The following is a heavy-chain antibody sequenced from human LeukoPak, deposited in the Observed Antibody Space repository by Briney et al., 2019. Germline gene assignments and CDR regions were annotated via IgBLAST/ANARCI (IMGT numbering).Heavy chain of an antibody. D-gene: IGHD3-3*01. V-gene: IGHV4-38-2*02. CDR3: ARGYQGFWRPYYYYYMDV. J-gene: IGHJ6*03. Sequence: PSETLSLTCTVSGYSISSGYYWGWIRQPPGKGREWNGSIYHSGSTYYNPSLKSRVTISVDTSKNQFSLKLSSVTAADTAVYYCARGYQGFWRPYYYYYMDVWGKGTTVTVSS. CDR1: GYSISSGYY. CDR2: IYHSGST.